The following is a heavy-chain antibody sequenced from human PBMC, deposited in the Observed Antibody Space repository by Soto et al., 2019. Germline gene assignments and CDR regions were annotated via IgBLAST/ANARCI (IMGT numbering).Heavy chain of an antibody. D-gene: IGHD3-9*01. CDR1: GGTFSSYT. CDR3: ARVGAHDILTRYPYYFDY. Sequence: QVQLVQSGAEVKKPGSSVKVSCKASGGTFSSYTISWVRQAPGQGLEWMGRIIPILGIANYAQKFQGRVTITEYKSTSIAYMEQSSLRSEDTAVYYCARVGAHDILTRYPYYFDYWGQGTLVTVSS. V-gene: IGHV1-69*02. CDR2: IIPILGIA. J-gene: IGHJ4*02.